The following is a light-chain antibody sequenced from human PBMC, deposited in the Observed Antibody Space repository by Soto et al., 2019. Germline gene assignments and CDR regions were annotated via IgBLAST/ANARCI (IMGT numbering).Light chain of an antibody. CDR3: QQYGSSPIT. Sequence: EIVLTQSPGTLSLSPGARAPLSCRATESVVSNYLAWYQLKPGQAPRLLIYDASSRATGIPDRFSGSGSGTDFTLTISRLEPEDFAVYYCQQYGSSPITFGQGTRLE. V-gene: IGKV3-20*01. CDR2: DAS. J-gene: IGKJ5*01. CDR1: ESVVSNY.